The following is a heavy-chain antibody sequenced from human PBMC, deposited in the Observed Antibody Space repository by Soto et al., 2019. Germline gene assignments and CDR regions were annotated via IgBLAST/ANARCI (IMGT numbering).Heavy chain of an antibody. V-gene: IGHV4-34*01. J-gene: IGHJ4*02. Sequence: SETLSLTCAVYGGSFSGYYWSWIRQPPGTGLEWNGEINHSGSTNYNPSLKRRVTITVDTSKNQFPLKLSSVTAADTAVYYCARGFGRYYGSGSYYDRANPGTIFDYWGQGTLVTVSS. CDR3: ARGFGRYYGSGSYYDRANPGTIFDY. CDR1: GGSFSGYY. CDR2: INHSGST. D-gene: IGHD3-10*01.